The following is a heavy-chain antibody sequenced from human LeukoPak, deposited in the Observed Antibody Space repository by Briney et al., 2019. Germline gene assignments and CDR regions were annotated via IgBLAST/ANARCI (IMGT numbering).Heavy chain of an antibody. Sequence: GGSLRLSCAASGFTFGSYAMHWVRQAPGKGLEWVSYISSSSSTIYHADSVKGRFTISRDNAKNSLYLQVNSLRAEDTAVYYCARASYCSSITCYTGFDYWGQGTLVTVSS. V-gene: IGHV3-48*01. D-gene: IGHD2-2*02. CDR1: GFTFGSYA. CDR2: ISSSSSTI. J-gene: IGHJ4*02. CDR3: ARASYCSSITCYTGFDY.